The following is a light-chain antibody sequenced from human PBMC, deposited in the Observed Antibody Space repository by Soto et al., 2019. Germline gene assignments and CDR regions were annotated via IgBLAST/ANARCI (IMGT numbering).Light chain of an antibody. CDR3: QSFDNSLRGYV. V-gene: IGLV1-40*01. CDR1: SSNIGATYD. Sequence: QSVLTQPPSVSGAPGQRITISCTGNSSNIGATYDVHWYQQLPGTAPKLLIYGTISRPSGVPDRFSASKSDTSASLAITGLQAEDEAEYYCQSFDNSLRGYVFGGGTKLTVL. J-gene: IGLJ2*01. CDR2: GTI.